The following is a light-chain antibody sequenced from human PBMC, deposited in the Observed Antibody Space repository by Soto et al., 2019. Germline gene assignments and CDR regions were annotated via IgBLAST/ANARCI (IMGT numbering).Light chain of an antibody. V-gene: IGKV3-20*01. J-gene: IGKJ1*01. CDR3: QQYGSSPRT. CDR2: GAS. CDR1: QSVSSSH. Sequence: EILLTQSPATLSLSPGERATLSCRASQSVSSSHLAWYRQKPGQAPRLLISGASSRATGIPDRFTGSGSGTDFTLTISRLEPEDFAVYYCQQYGSSPRTFGQGTKVDIK.